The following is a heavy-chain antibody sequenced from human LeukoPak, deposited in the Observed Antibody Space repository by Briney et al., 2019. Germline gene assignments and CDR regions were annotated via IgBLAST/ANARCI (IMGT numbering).Heavy chain of an antibody. J-gene: IGHJ4*02. Sequence: SETLSLTCGGYGGSFSGYYWNWIPQSPGNGLEWIGEINHSGSTNYNPSLKSRVTMSVDTSQKQFSLRLTSLRAADTAVYYCARGRYLTTLGGAAAGFLDYWGQGTVVTVSS. D-gene: IGHD6-13*01. V-gene: IGHV4-34*01. CDR1: GGSFSGYY. CDR2: INHSGST. CDR3: ARGRYLTTLGGAAAGFLDY.